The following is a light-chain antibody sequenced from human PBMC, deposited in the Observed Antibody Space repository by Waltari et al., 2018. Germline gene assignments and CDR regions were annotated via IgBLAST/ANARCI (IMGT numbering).Light chain of an antibody. Sequence: EILMTHSPATLSVSPGETVTLSCRASPRLSSNLAWYQQKPGLAPRRLIYDASTRATGVPVRFSGSGSGTEFTLTISSIQSEDFAMYYCQQYNYWPLYTFGQGTKLEI. J-gene: IGKJ2*01. CDR3: QQYNYWPLYT. CDR1: PRLSSN. V-gene: IGKV3-15*01. CDR2: DAS.